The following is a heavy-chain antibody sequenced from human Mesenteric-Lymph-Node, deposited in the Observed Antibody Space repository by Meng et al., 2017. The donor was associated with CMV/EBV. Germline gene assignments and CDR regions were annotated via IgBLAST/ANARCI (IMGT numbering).Heavy chain of an antibody. CDR3: ARAGAYAFDI. Sequence: GSLRLSCVVYGGSFTSYYWTWIRQPPGKGLEWIGEINHSGSTNYNTSLKSRVTISVATSKNQFSLKLRSVTAADTAVYYCARAGAYAFDIWGQGTMVTVSS. V-gene: IGHV4-34*01. D-gene: IGHD3-10*01. CDR2: INHSGST. J-gene: IGHJ3*02. CDR1: GGSFTSYY.